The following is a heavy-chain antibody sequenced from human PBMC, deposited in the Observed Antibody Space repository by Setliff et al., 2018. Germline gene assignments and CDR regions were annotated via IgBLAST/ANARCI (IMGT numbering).Heavy chain of an antibody. J-gene: IGHJ3*02. CDR3: ARICGPTGNCQEAFDI. CDR1: GGSMTSYY. Sequence: KTSETLSLTCTVSGGSMTSYYWTWIRQPPGEGLEWIGSIFYSGNTEDNPSRKSRVTISVDTSKSQFSLKLTSVTAADTAVYYCARICGPTGNCQEAFDIWSEGTMVTVSS. V-gene: IGHV4-59*01. CDR2: IFYSGNT. D-gene: IGHD1-1*01.